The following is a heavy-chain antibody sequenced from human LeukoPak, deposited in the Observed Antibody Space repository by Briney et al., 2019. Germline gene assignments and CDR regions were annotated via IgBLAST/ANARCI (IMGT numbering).Heavy chain of an antibody. CDR2: IIPISGTA. V-gene: IGHV1-69*05. J-gene: IGHJ6*03. CDR1: GDTFSSYG. D-gene: IGHD3-9*01. Sequence: SVKVSCKASGDTFSSYGISWVRQAPGQGLEWMGGIIPISGTAEYAQKFQGRVTITTDESTSTAYMELSSLTSEDTAVYYCARETGTVPFYNVLTGRQDFYYYYMDVWGKGTTVTVSS. CDR3: ARETGTVPFYNVLTGRQDFYYYYMDV.